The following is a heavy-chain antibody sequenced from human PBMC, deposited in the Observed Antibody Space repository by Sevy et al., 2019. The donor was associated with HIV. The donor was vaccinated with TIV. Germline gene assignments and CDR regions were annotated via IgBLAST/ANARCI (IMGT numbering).Heavy chain of an antibody. J-gene: IGHJ4*02. CDR1: GFTFGDYG. CDR3: TGWKGSQSIFDY. D-gene: IGHD1-1*01. Sequence: GGSLRLSCTASGFTFGDYGLSWVRQAPGKGLEWIAFLKRKRDGGTLDHAAAVESRFSISRDDSKNIAYLQMNDLQTVDSALYYCTGWKGSQSIFDYWGRGALVTVSS. V-gene: IGHV3-49*04. CDR2: LKRKRDGGTL.